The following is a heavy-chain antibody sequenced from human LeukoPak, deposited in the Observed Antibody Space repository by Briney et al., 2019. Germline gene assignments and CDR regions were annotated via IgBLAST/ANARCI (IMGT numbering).Heavy chain of an antibody. J-gene: IGHJ4*02. Sequence: TGGSLRLSCAASGFTFSSYAMSWVRQAPGKGLEWVSTISGSGGGTYYRDSVKGRFTISRDNSKNTLYLQLSSLRAEETAVYYCAKVVYSGFGPADYWGQGTLVSVST. CDR2: ISGSGGGT. V-gene: IGHV3-23*01. CDR1: GFTFSSYA. CDR3: AKVVYSGFGPADY. D-gene: IGHD5-12*01.